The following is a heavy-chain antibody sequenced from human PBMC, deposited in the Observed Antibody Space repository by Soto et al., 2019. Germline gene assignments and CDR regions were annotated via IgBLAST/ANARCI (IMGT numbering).Heavy chain of an antibody. D-gene: IGHD3-3*01. CDR2: IDGSGYT. J-gene: IGHJ4*02. Sequence: PSETLSLTCTVSGGSISTGGYYWSWIRQYPGKGLEWLGYIDGSGYTFYNPSLQGRLTLSMDTSKNQFSLKLSSATAADTAVYFCARKQAGFFYGIDYWGQGTLVTVS. CDR1: GGSISTGGYY. V-gene: IGHV4-31*03. CDR3: ARKQAGFFYGIDY.